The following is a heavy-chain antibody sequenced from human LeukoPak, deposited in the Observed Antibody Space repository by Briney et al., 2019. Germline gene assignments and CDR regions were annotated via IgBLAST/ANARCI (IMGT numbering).Heavy chain of an antibody. CDR3: ARDVSMEV. CDR2: ISGGAGTM. J-gene: IGHJ6*04. CDR1: GFNFGTYS. Sequence: GGSLRLSCAASGFNFGTYSMIWVRQAPGTGLEWISYISGGAGTMYYASSVKGRFTISRDNAKNSLYLQLNSLRAEDTAVYYYARDVSMEVWGKGTTVTVSS. V-gene: IGHV3-48*01.